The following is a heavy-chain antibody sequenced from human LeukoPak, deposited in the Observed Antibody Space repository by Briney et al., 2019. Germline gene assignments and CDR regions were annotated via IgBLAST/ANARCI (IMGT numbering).Heavy chain of an antibody. CDR2: IIPILGIA. CDR1: GGTFSSYA. V-gene: IGHV1-69*04. Sequence: SVKVSCKASGGTFSSYAISWVRQAAGQGLEWMGRIIPILGIANYAQKFQGRVTITADKSTSTAYMELSSLRSEDTAVYYCARDFATTVTTLDYWGQGTLVTVSS. CDR3: ARDFATTVTTLDY. D-gene: IGHD4-17*01. J-gene: IGHJ4*02.